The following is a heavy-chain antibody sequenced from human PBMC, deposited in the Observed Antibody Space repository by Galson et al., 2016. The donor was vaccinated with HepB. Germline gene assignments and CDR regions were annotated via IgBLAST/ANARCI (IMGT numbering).Heavy chain of an antibody. V-gene: IGHV4-39*01. J-gene: IGHJ6*02. D-gene: IGHD2-21*01. CDR1: GSINSSAYD. CDR2: MFYSGTT. Sequence: GSINSSAYDWGWIRQPPGKGLEWIGNMFYSGTTYYNPSLKSRLTISGDTSKNQFSLKLTSVTAADTAVYYCAGQPANCGADCSFPMDVWGQGTTVTVSS. CDR3: AGQPANCGADCSFPMDV.